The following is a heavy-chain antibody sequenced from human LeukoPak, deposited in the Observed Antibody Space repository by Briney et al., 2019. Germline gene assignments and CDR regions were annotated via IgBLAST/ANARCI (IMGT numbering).Heavy chain of an antibody. CDR3: ARAGYSSTWYSRYFDL. J-gene: IGHJ2*01. Sequence: GGSLRLSCAASGFTFSSYDMRWVRQATGKGLEWVSGIGTAGGIYYPGSVKGRFTISRENAKNSLYLQVNSLRAGDTAVYYCARAGYSSTWYSRYFDLWGRGTLVTVSS. D-gene: IGHD6-13*01. CDR1: GFTFSSYD. V-gene: IGHV3-13*01. CDR2: IGTAGGI.